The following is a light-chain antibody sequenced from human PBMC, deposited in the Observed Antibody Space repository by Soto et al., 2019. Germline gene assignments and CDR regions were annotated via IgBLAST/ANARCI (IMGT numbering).Light chain of an antibody. CDR3: QSRGV. CDR1: SSNIGAGYD. V-gene: IGLV1-40*01. J-gene: IGLJ2*01. CDR2: GNS. Sequence: QSVLTQSPSVSGAPGQRVTISCTGSSSNIGAGYDVHWYQQLPGTAPKLLIYGNSNRPSGVPDRFSGSKSGTSASLAITGLQAEDEADYYCQSRGVFGGGTKLTVL.